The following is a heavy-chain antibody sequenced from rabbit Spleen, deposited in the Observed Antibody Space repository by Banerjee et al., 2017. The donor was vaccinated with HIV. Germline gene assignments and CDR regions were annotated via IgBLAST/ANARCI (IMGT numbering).Heavy chain of an antibody. CDR2: VDTPSGSA. V-gene: IGHV1S40*01. Sequence: QSLEESGGDLVKPGASLTLTCTASGFSFSSTYWPCWVRQAPGKGLEWIGCVDTPSGSAYYASWAKGRFTISKTSSTTVTLQMTSLTAADTATCFCARRVNGGGWHMDLWGQGTLVTVS. D-gene: IGHD1-1*01. CDR1: GFSFSSTYW. CDR3: ARRVNGGGWHMDL. J-gene: IGHJ4*01.